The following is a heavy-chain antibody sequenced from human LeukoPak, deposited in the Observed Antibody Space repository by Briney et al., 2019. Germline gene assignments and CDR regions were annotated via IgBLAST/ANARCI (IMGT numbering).Heavy chain of an antibody. CDR2: MNPNSGNT. V-gene: IGHV1-8*02. Sequence: ASVKVSCKASGYTFTSYDINWVRQAAGQGLEWMGWMNPNSGNTGYAQKFQGRVTMTRDTSISTAYMELSRLRSDDTAVYYCARDDAARTVDYWGQGTLVTVSS. CDR3: ARDDAARTVDY. D-gene: IGHD6-6*01. J-gene: IGHJ4*02. CDR1: GYTFTSYD.